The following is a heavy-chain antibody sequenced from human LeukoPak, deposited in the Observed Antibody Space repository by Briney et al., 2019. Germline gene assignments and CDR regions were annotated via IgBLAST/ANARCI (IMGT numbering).Heavy chain of an antibody. J-gene: IGHJ5*02. CDR2: IYQRATV. D-gene: IGHD3-10*01. CDR1: GYSISSGYF. CDR3: ARVIYYGSGSRRRPNNWFDP. Sequence: SETLSLTCNVSGYSISSGYFWGWVRQAPGKGLEWIGSIYQRATVHYNPSLKSRVTISLDTSKNHFSLNLRSMQASDTAVYYCARVIYYGSGSRRRPNNWFDPWGQGTLVTVSS. V-gene: IGHV4-38-2*02.